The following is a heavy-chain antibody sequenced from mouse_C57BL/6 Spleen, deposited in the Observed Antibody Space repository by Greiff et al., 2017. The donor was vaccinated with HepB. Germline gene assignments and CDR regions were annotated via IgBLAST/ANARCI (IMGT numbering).Heavy chain of an antibody. D-gene: IGHD2-4*01. Sequence: QVQLQQPGAELVKPGASVKLSCKASGYTFTSYWMQWVKQRPGQGLEWIGEIDPSDSYTNYNQKFKGKATLTVDTSSSTAYMQLSSLTSEDSAVYYCARGEGLYDYDDGPFDYWGQGTTLTVSS. CDR1: GYTFTSYW. CDR3: ARGEGLYDYDDGPFDY. CDR2: IDPSDSYT. V-gene: IGHV1-50*01. J-gene: IGHJ2*01.